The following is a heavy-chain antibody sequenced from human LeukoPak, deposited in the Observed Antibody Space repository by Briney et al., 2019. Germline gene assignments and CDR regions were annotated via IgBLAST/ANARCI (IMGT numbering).Heavy chain of an antibody. J-gene: IGHJ4*02. CDR3: ARHGGSLGYFDH. V-gene: IGHV4-59*08. CDR1: SGSISTFY. D-gene: IGHD1-26*01. CDR2: VYQSGTT. Sequence: PSETLSLTCTVSSGSISTFYWSWIRQPHGKGLEWIGYVYQSGTTSYNPSLKRRVTISADTSKNQFSLRVTSVTAADTAVYYCARHGGSLGYFDHWGQGTLVTVSS.